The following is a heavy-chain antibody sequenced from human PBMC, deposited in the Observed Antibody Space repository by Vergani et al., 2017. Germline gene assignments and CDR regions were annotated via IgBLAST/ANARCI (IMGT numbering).Heavy chain of an antibody. J-gene: IGHJ6*03. Sequence: QVQLQQWGGGLLKPSETLSLTCVVNGWSFTSYHWTWIRQSPGEGLEWVGDIDHTGRPDYNPSLKSRLTMSVDKSRNHFSLTLNSVTATDTAIYFCARVNTETNGHLYYYYYRDVWGQGTAVTVS. CDR2: IDHTGRP. D-gene: IGHD4-11*01. V-gene: IGHV4-34*01. CDR3: ARVNTETNGHLYYYYYRDV. CDR1: GWSFTSYH.